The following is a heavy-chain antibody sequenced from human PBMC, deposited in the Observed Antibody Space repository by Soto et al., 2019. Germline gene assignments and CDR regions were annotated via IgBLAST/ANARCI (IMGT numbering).Heavy chain of an antibody. Sequence: GGSLRLSCAASGFTVSSNYMSWVRQAPGKGLEWVSVIYSGGSTYYADSVKGRFTISRDNSKNTLYLQMNSLRAEDTAVYYCARGLAARPGDDAFDIWGQGTMVTVS. CDR2: IYSGGST. CDR3: ARGLAARPGDDAFDI. V-gene: IGHV3-66*01. CDR1: GFTVSSNY. J-gene: IGHJ3*02. D-gene: IGHD6-6*01.